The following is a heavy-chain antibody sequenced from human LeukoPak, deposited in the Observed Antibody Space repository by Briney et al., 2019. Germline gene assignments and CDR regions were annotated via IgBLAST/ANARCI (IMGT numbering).Heavy chain of an antibody. CDR3: ARVSMIVVVIDY. CDR2: INHSGST. J-gene: IGHJ4*02. D-gene: IGHD3-22*01. V-gene: IGHV4-34*01. Sequence: SETLSLTCAVYGGSFSGYYWSWIRQPPGKGVEWIGEINHSGSTYYNPSLKSRVTISVDTSKNQFSLKLSSVTAADTAVYYCARVSMIVVVIDYWGQGTLVTVSS. CDR1: GGSFSGYY.